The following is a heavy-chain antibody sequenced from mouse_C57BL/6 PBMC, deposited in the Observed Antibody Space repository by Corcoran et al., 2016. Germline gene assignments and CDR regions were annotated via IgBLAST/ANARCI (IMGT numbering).Heavy chain of an antibody. CDR3: ARTPRDYYGSSYWYFDV. J-gene: IGHJ1*03. D-gene: IGHD1-1*01. V-gene: IGHV1-80*01. Sequence: QVQLQQSGAELVKPGASVKISCKASGYAFSSYWMNWVKQRPGKGLEWIGQIYPGDGDTNYNGKFKGKATLTADKSSSTAYMQLSSLTSEDSAVYFCARTPRDYYGSSYWYFDVWGTGTTVTVSS. CDR1: GYAFSSYW. CDR2: IYPGDGDT.